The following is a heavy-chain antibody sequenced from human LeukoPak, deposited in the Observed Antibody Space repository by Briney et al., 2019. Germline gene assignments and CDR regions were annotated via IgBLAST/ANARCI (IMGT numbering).Heavy chain of an antibody. CDR2: INPSGGST. V-gene: IGHV1-46*01. Sequence: VKVSCKAPGYTFTGYYIHWVRQAPGQGLEWMGWINPSGGSTSYAQKFQGRVTMTRDTSTSTVYMELSSLRSEDTAVYYCARDSGMVRGTVDYWGQGTLVTVSS. J-gene: IGHJ4*02. CDR1: GYTFTGYY. CDR3: ARDSGMVRGTVDY. D-gene: IGHD3-10*01.